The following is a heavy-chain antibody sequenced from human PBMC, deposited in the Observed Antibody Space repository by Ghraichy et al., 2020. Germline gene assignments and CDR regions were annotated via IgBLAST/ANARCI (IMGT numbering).Heavy chain of an antibody. CDR3: ARDIAATDYFDY. D-gene: IGHD2-15*01. Sequence: GGSLRLSCAASGFTFSSYGMHWVRQAPGKGLEWVAVIWYDGSNKYYADSVKGRFTIYRDNSKNTLYLQMNSLRAEDTAVYYCARDIAATDYFDYWGQGTLVTVSS. V-gene: IGHV3-33*01. J-gene: IGHJ4*02. CDR2: IWYDGSNK. CDR1: GFTFSSYG.